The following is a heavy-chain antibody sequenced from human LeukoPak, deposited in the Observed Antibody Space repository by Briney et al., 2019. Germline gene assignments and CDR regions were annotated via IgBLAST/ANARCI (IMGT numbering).Heavy chain of an antibody. CDR1: GYSFTSYW. D-gene: IGHD3-3*01. Sequence: GESLKISCKGSGYSFTSYWIGWVRPMPGKGLEWMGIIYPGDSDTRYSPSFQGQVTISADKSISTAYLQWSSLKATDTAMYYCAIKTAHNTIFGVAGWYFDYWGQGTLVTVSS. J-gene: IGHJ4*02. V-gene: IGHV5-51*01. CDR2: IYPGDSDT. CDR3: AIKTAHNTIFGVAGWYFDY.